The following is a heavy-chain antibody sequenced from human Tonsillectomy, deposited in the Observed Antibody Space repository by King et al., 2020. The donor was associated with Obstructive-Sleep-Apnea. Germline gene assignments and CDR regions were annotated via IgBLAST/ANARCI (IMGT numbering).Heavy chain of an antibody. D-gene: IGHD3-9*01. CDR3: ARTDYDILTGHGYYGMDV. V-gene: IGHV4-30-4*01. CDR1: GGSISSGDYY. J-gene: IGHJ6*02. CDR2: IFYSGST. Sequence: VQLQESGPGLVKPSQTLSLTCTVSGGSISSGDYYWSWIRQSPGRGLEWIGYIFYSGSTYYNPSLKSRVTISVDTSKNQFSLKLSSVTAADTAMYYCARTDYDILTGHGYYGMDVWGQGTTVTVSS.